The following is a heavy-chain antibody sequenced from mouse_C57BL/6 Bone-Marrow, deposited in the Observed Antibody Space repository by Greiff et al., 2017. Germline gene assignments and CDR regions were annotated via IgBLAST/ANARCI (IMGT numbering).Heavy chain of an antibody. J-gene: IGHJ3*01. V-gene: IGHV1-39*01. CDR1: GYSFTDYN. CDR3: ANWAWFAY. CDR2: INPNYGTT. D-gene: IGHD4-1*01. Sequence: VQLKQSGPELVKPGASVKISCKASGYSFTDYNMNWVKQSNGQSLEWIGVINPNYGTTSYNQKFKGKATLTVDPSSSTAYLQLNSLTSEDSAGYYCANWAWFAYWGQGTLLTVSA.